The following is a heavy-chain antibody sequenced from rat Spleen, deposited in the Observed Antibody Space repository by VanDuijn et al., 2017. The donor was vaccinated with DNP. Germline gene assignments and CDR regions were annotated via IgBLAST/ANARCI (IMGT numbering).Heavy chain of an antibody. Sequence: QVQLKESGPGLVQPSETLSLTCTVSGFSLNTYGVSWVRQPPGKGLEWIAAIWSGGSADYNSALKSRLSISRDTSKSQVFLKMNSLQTEDTAMYFCASLNYGSYGYWGQGVMVTVSS. J-gene: IGHJ2*01. V-gene: IGHV2S8*01. D-gene: IGHD1-3*01. CDR3: ASLNYGSYGY. CDR2: IWSGGSA. CDR1: GFSLNTYG.